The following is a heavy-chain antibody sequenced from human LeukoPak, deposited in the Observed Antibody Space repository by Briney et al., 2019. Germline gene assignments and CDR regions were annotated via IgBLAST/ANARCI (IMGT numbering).Heavy chain of an antibody. V-gene: IGHV3-7*01. CDR1: GFTFSSYW. CDR2: IKQDGSEK. Sequence: PGGSLRLSCAASGFTFSSYWMSWVRQAPGKGLEWVANIKQDGSEKYYVDSEKGRFTISRDNAKNSLYLQMNSLRAEDTAVYYCARDQWRIIWFGETSPDDWGQGTLVTVSS. J-gene: IGHJ4*02. D-gene: IGHD3-10*01. CDR3: ARDQWRIIWFGETSPDD.